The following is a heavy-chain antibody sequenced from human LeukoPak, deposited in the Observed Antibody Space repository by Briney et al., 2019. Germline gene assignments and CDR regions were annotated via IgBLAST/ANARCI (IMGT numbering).Heavy chain of an antibody. CDR3: ARQNGYYKRGYFDY. D-gene: IGHD1-26*01. Sequence: GESLKISCKASEYIFSTHWIGWVRQMPGKGLEWMGIIYLRDFHIKYSPSFQGQVTISADRSINSAHLQWSSLKASDTAIYYCARQNGYYKRGYFDYWGQGTLVTVSS. CDR1: EYIFSTHW. J-gene: IGHJ4*02. CDR2: IYLRDFHI. V-gene: IGHV5-51*01.